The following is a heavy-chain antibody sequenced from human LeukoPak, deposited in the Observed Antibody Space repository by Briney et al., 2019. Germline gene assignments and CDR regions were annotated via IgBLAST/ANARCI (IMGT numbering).Heavy chain of an antibody. CDR3: ANEIRPNDY. V-gene: IGHV3-23*01. Sequence: GGSLRLSCAASEFYFSTHAMTWVRQAPGKGLEWVSAISISGTKTYYADSVKGRFTISRDNSKNTLYLQMYSLRAEDTAVYYCANEIRPNDYWGQGTLVTVSS. J-gene: IGHJ4*02. CDR1: EFYFSTHA. D-gene: IGHD4-17*01. CDR2: ISISGTKT.